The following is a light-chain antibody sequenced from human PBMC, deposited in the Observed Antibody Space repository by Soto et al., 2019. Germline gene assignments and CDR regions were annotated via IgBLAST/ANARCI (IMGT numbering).Light chain of an antibody. J-gene: IGKJ4*01. CDR1: QSISSW. CDR3: QQYNSYPLT. Sequence: DIQMTQSPSTLSASVGDRVNMTCRASQSISSWLAWYQQKPGKAPKLLIYDASSLETGVPSRFSGSGSGTEFTLTISSLQPDDFATYYCQQYNSYPLTFGGGTKVDI. CDR2: DAS. V-gene: IGKV1-5*01.